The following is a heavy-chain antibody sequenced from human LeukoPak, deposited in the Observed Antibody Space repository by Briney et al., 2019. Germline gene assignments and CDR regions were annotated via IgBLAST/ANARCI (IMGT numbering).Heavy chain of an antibody. J-gene: IGHJ3*02. Sequence: SVKVSCXASGGTFSGYAISWVRQAPGQGLEWMGRIIPIFGTANYAQKFQGRVTITTDESTSTAYMELSSLRSEDTAVYYCAVCIAVAPTKNAFDIWGQGTMVTVSS. D-gene: IGHD6-19*01. CDR3: AVCIAVAPTKNAFDI. V-gene: IGHV1-69*05. CDR2: IIPIFGTA. CDR1: GGTFSGYA.